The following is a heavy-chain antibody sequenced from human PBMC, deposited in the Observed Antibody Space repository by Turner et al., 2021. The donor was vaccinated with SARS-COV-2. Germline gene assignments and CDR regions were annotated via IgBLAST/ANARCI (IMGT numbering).Heavy chain of an antibody. Sequence: QLQLQESGPGLVKPSETLSLTCTVSGGSISRTYNYWDWIRQPPGKGLEWIGTIYYDGSTSYNPSVRSRVTISVDTSRNQFSLKLTSVTAVDTAVYYCARHVRGFDQRREAFDFWGQGTQVSVSS. CDR2: IYYDGST. J-gene: IGHJ4*02. V-gene: IGHV4-39*01. CDR1: GGSISRTYNY. CDR3: ARHVRGFDQRREAFDF. D-gene: IGHD3-10*02.